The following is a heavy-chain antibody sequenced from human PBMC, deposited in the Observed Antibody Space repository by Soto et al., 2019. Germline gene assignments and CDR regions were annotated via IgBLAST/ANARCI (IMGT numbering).Heavy chain of an antibody. CDR1: GGTFSSYA. J-gene: IGHJ5*02. D-gene: IGHD3-22*01. V-gene: IGHV1-69*06. Sequence: SVKVSFKASGGTFSSYAISWVRQAPGQGLGWMGGIIPIFGTANYAQKFQGRVTITADKSTSTAYMELSSLRSEDTAVYYCASSYPPITTSAWFDPWGQGTLVTVSS. CDR2: IIPIFGTA. CDR3: ASSYPPITTSAWFDP.